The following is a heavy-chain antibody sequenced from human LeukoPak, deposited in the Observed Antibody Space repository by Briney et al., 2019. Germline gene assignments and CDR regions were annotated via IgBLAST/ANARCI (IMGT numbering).Heavy chain of an antibody. Sequence: SQTLSLTCAVSGGSISSGGYSGSWIRQPPGKGLEWIGYIYHSGSTYYNPSLKSRVTISVDRSKNQFSLKLSSVTAADTAVYYCARDNAYYFGSGSYYSYNWFDPWGQGTLLTGSS. J-gene: IGHJ5*02. CDR1: GGSISSGGYS. CDR2: IYHSGST. D-gene: IGHD3-10*01. V-gene: IGHV4-30-2*01. CDR3: ARDNAYYFGSGSYYSYNWFDP.